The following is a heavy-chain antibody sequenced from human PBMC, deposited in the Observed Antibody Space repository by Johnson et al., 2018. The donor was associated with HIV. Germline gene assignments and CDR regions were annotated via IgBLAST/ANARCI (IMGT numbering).Heavy chain of an antibody. CDR3: TTDSKWFGELHDAFDI. CDR2: ITSKTDGGTI. J-gene: IGHJ3*02. V-gene: IGHV3-15*01. D-gene: IGHD3-10*01. Sequence: VQLVESGGGLVQPGGSLRLSCAAPGFTFSFYCMNWVRQAPGKGLEWVGRITSKTDGGTIDYAAPVKGSFTISRDDSKNTLYLQMNSLKTEDTAVYYCTTDSKWFGELHDAFDIWGQGTMVTVSS. CDR1: GFTFSFYC.